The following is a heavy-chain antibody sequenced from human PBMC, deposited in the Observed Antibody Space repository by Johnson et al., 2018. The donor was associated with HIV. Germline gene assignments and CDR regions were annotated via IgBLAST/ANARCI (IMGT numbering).Heavy chain of an antibody. V-gene: IGHV3-30*02. Sequence: QVQLVESGGGLVQPGGSLRLSCAASGFTFSSYAMHWVRQAPGKGLEWVTFIRYDGNNKYYVDSVKGRFTVSRENAKNTVYLQMNSLRAEDTATYYCVKARGYNYFIDAVDRWGQGTLVTVSS. CDR2: IRYDGNNK. J-gene: IGHJ3*01. D-gene: IGHD5-18*01. CDR3: VKARGYNYFIDAVDR. CDR1: GFTFSSYA.